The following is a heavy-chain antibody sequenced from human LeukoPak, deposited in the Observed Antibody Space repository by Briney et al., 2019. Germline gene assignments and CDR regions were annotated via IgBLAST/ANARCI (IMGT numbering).Heavy chain of an antibody. J-gene: IGHJ5*02. CDR2: ISSSSSTI. CDR3: ARGSLVPAAPSVWFDP. D-gene: IGHD2-2*01. CDR1: GFAFSSYS. V-gene: IGHV3-48*01. Sequence: PGGSLRLSRAASGFAFSSYSMNWVRQAPGKGLEWVSYISSSSSTIYYADSVKGRLTISRDNAKNSLYLQMNSLRAEDTAVYYCARGSLVPAAPSVWFDPWGQGTLVTVSS.